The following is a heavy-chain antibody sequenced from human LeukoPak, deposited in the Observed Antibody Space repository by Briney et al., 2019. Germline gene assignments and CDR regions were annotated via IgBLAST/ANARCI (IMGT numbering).Heavy chain of an antibody. J-gene: IGHJ4*02. CDR3: ARAGAGLWFGEFNYFDY. V-gene: IGHV1-3*01. CDR2: INAGNGNT. Sequence: ASVKVSRKASGYTFTSYAMHWVRQAPGQRLEWMGWINAGNGNTKYSQKFQGRVTITRDTSASTAYMELSSLRSEDTAVYYCARAGAGLWFGEFNYFDYWGQGTLVTVSS. CDR1: GYTFTSYA. D-gene: IGHD3-10*01.